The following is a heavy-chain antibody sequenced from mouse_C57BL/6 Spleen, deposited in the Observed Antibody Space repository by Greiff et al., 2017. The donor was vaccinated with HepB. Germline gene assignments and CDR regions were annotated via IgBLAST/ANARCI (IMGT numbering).Heavy chain of an antibody. CDR1: GFTFSSYA. CDR2: ISSGGDYI. D-gene: IGHD2-3*01. Sequence: EVHLVESGEGLVKPGGSLKLSCAASGFTFSSYAMSWVRQTPEKRLEWVAYISSGGDYIYYADTVKGRFTISRDNARNTLYLQMSSLKSEDTAMYYCTREGGYYVGFAYWGQGTLVTVSA. J-gene: IGHJ3*01. CDR3: TREGGYYVGFAY. V-gene: IGHV5-9-1*02.